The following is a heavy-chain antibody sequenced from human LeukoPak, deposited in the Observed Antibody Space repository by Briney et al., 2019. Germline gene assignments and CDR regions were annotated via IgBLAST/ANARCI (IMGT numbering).Heavy chain of an antibody. Sequence: ASVKASCKTSGYTFTSYAMNWVRQAPGQGLEWMGWINTNTGNPTYAQGFTGRFVFSLDTSVSTAYLQISSLKAEDTAVYYCARDLYYVWGTYRSLSFDYWGQGALVTVSS. D-gene: IGHD3-16*02. CDR2: INTNTGNP. J-gene: IGHJ4*02. CDR1: GYTFTSYA. V-gene: IGHV7-4-1*02. CDR3: ARDLYYVWGTYRSLSFDY.